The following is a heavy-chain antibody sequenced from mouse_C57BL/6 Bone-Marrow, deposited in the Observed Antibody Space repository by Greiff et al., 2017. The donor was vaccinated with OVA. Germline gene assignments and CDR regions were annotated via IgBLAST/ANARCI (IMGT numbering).Heavy chain of an antibody. CDR2: IDPESGGT. J-gene: IGHJ2*01. V-gene: IGHV1-15*01. CDR3: TIRGGRYYFDD. CDR1: GHPFTDHE. Sequence: QVQLQPSGAELVRPGASVTLSFKASGHPFTDHEMHWVKQAPVHGLEWIVAIDPESGGTAYNQKFKDKAILTANKSSSTAYMELRSLTSEDSAVYYCTIRGGRYYFDDWGQGTTLTVSS.